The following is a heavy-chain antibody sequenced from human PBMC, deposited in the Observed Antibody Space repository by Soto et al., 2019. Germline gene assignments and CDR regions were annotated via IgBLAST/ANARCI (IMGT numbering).Heavy chain of an antibody. Sequence: EVQLLESGGGLVRPGGSLRLSCAASGFTFYNYAMNWVRQAPGKGLEWVSTISGGGDGTYYADSVNGRFTISRDNSRNTVYLQMISLRAEDTAVYYCAKKGLGSLATYCTTGDCHYAFDVWGQGTLVTVSS. D-gene: IGHD2-8*01. J-gene: IGHJ3*01. CDR1: GFTFYNYA. V-gene: IGHV3-23*01. CDR2: ISGGGDGT. CDR3: AKKGLGSLATYCTTGDCHYAFDV.